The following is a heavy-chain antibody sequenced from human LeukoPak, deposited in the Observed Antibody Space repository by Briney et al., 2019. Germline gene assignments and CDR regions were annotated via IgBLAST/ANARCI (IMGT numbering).Heavy chain of an antibody. CDR2: IDPNSGGT. D-gene: IGHD2-2*01. Sequence: ASVKVSCKTSGYTFTGYYIHWVRQAPGQGLEWLGRIDPNSGGTSYAHNFQGRVTMARDTSISTAYMDLSSLRSDDTAVYYCARDSRVSGDYWGQGTLVTVSS. CDR3: ARDSRVSGDY. J-gene: IGHJ4*02. CDR1: GYTFTGYY. V-gene: IGHV1-2*06.